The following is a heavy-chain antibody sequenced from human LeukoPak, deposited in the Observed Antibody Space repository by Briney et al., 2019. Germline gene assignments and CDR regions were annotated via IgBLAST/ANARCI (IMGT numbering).Heavy chain of an antibody. CDR2: IYYSGST. Sequence: SETLSLTCTVSGGSISSYYWSWIRQPPGKGLEWIGYIYYSGSTNYNPSLKSRVTISVDTSKNQFSLKLSSVTAADTAVNYCARSPVRLAAAAYLYYFDYWGQGTLVTVSS. J-gene: IGHJ4*02. CDR3: ARSPVRLAAAAYLYYFDY. D-gene: IGHD6-13*01. V-gene: IGHV4-59*01. CDR1: GGSISSYY.